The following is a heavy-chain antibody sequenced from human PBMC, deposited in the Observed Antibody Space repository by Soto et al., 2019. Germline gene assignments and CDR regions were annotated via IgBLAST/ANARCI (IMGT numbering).Heavy chain of an antibody. Sequence: QVQLVQSGAEVKKPGASVKVSCKASGYTFTSYGISWVRQAPGQGLEWMGWISAYNGNTNYAHKLQGRVTMTTDTSTSTAYMELRSLRSDDTAVYYCARLYYDFWSGYYLIDYWGQGTLVTVSS. CDR3: ARLYYDFWSGYYLIDY. CDR2: ISAYNGNT. D-gene: IGHD3-3*01. J-gene: IGHJ4*02. V-gene: IGHV1-18*01. CDR1: GYTFTSYG.